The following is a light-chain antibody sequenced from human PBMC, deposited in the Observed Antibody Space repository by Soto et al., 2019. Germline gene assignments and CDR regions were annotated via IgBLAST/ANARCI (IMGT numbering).Light chain of an antibody. CDR1: QYLSSNY. CDR3: QQYGSSPPIT. Sequence: EIVLTQSPGTLSLSPGERATLSCRASQYLSSNYLAWYQQKPGQAPRLLIYGASSRATGIPDRFSGSGSGSDCTLSVSRLEPEDFAVYYCQQYGSSPPITFGQGTRLEIK. J-gene: IGKJ5*01. V-gene: IGKV3-20*01. CDR2: GAS.